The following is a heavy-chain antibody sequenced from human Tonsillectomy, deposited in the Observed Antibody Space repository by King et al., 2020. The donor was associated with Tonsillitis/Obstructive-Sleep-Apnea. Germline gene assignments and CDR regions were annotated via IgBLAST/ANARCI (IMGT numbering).Heavy chain of an antibody. CDR1: GFTFSRGA. V-gene: IGHV3-23*04. CDR2: ISGSCVIP. D-gene: IGHD6-6*01. Sequence: EVQLVESGGGLVQPGGSLRLFCAASGFTFSRGAMRWGRQAPGKGLEWVSAISGSCVIPYFADPVKGRFNNSRDNSKNTLYLQINSLRAEDTAVYYCAKDWGDIAARPRHFDYWGQGTLVTVSS. J-gene: IGHJ4*02. CDR3: AKDWGDIAARPRHFDY.